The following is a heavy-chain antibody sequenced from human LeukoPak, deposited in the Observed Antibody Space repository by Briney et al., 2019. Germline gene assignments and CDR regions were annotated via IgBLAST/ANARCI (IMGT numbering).Heavy chain of an antibody. J-gene: IGHJ4*02. CDR2: IRYDGSNK. CDR3: ARDTRGGYSGYDPTLDYFDY. D-gene: IGHD5-12*01. V-gene: IGHV3-30*02. Sequence: GGSLRLSCAASGFTFSSYGMHWVRQAPGKGLEWVAFIRYDGSNKYYADSVKGRFTISRDIAKNSLYLQMNSLRAEDTAVYYCARDTRGGYSGYDPTLDYFDYWGQGTLVTVSS. CDR1: GFTFSSYG.